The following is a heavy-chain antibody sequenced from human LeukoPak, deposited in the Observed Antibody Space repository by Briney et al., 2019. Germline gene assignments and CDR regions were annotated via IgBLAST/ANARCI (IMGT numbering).Heavy chain of an antibody. D-gene: IGHD3-16*01. CDR3: ARDYGGY. CDR2: IKEDGSEK. V-gene: IGHV3-7*03. CDR1: GFTFSSYW. Sequence: GGSLRLSCAASGFTFSSYWMSWVRQAPGKGLEWVVSIKEDGSEKYYVDSVEGRFTISRDNAKNSLSLQMNSLRVEDTAMYYCARDYGGYWGRGTLVTVSS. J-gene: IGHJ4*02.